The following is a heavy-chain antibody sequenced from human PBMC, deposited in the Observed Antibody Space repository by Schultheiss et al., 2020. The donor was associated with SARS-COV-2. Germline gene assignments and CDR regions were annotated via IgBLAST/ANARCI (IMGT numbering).Heavy chain of an antibody. CDR2: INPNSGGT. D-gene: IGHD6-13*01. V-gene: IGHV1-2*02. J-gene: IGHJ4*02. CDR3: ARRGWQQLFDY. Sequence: ASVKVSCKASGYTFTGYYMHWVRQAPGQGLEWMGWINPNSGGTNYAQKFQGGVTMTWDTSISTAYVDLSSLTSDDTAVYYCARRGWQQLFDYWGQGTLVTVSS. CDR1: GYTFTGYY.